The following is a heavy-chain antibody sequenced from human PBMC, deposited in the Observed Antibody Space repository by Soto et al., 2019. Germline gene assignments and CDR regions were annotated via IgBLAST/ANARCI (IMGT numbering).Heavy chain of an antibody. CDR1: GGSISSYY. CDR2: IYYSGST. V-gene: IGHV4-59*01. CDR3: AREKESGYDFLLDY. J-gene: IGHJ4*02. D-gene: IGHD5-12*01. Sequence: PSETLSLTCTVSGGSISSYYWSWIRQPPGKGLEWIGYIYYSGSTNYNPSLKSRVTISVDTSKSQFSLKLSSVTAADTAVYYCAREKESGYDFLLDYWGQGTLVTVSS.